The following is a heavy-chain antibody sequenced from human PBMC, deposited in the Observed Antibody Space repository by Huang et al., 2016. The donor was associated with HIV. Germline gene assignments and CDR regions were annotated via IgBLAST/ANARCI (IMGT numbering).Heavy chain of an antibody. CDR1: VYTFTSYG. D-gene: IGHD6-19*01. CDR3: ARDRGAVAGTSPGY. V-gene: IGHV1-18*01. CDR2: ISAYKGHT. Sequence: QVQLVQSGAEVKKPGASVKVSCKASVYTFTSYGISWVRQAPGQGREWMGWISAYKGHTNYAQKLQGRVTMTTETSTSTAYMELRSLRSDDTAVYYCARDRGAVAGTSPGYWGQGTLVTVSS. J-gene: IGHJ4*02.